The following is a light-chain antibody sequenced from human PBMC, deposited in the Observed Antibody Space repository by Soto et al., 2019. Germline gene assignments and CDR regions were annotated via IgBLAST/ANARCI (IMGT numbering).Light chain of an antibody. CDR1: SGHSNYA. Sequence: QLVLTQSPSASASLGASVKLTCTLSSGHSNYAIAWHQQQPEKGPRYLMKLNSDGSHFKGEGIPDRFSGSRSGAERYLTISTLHSEDEADYYCQTWGTGIHVFGTGTQLTVL. CDR2: LNSDGSH. J-gene: IGLJ1*01. V-gene: IGLV4-69*01. CDR3: QTWGTGIHV.